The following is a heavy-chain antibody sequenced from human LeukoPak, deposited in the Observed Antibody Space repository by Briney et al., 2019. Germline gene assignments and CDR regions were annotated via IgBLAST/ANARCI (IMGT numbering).Heavy chain of an antibody. V-gene: IGHV4-39*01. CDR1: GGSISSSSYY. CDR3: AYGDYGSFDY. J-gene: IGHJ4*02. D-gene: IGHD4-17*01. CDR2: IYFSGST. Sequence: SETLSLTCTVSGGSISSSSYYWGWIRQPPGKGLEWIGSIYFSGSTHCNPPLKSRVTISVDTSKNQFSLRLSSVTAADTSVYYCAYGDYGSFDYWGQGTLVTVSS.